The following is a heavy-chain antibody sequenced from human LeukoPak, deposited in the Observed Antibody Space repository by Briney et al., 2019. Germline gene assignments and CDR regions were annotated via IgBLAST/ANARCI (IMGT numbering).Heavy chain of an antibody. V-gene: IGHV3-74*01. CDR2: MNGEGTTI. D-gene: IGHD1-7*01. J-gene: IGHJ4*02. CDR1: GLTFRTTW. Sequence: GGSLRLSCATSGLTFRTTWMLWVRQAPGKGLMWVSRMNGEGTTIDYADSVKGRFTVSRDYAKNTLFLQMNNLRTEDTALYFCATARNFRFEYWGQGSLVIVSA. CDR3: ATARNFRFEY.